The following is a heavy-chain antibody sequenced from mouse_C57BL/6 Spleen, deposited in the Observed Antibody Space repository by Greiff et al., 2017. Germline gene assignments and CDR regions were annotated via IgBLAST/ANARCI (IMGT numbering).Heavy chain of an antibody. D-gene: IGHD1-1*01. CDR3: ARYTTVVASDY. Sequence: QVQLQQPGAELVKPGASVKMSCKASGYTFTSYWITWVKQRPGQGLEWIGDIYPGSGSPNYNEKFKSKATLTVDTSSSTAYMQLSSLTSEDSAVYYCARYTTVVASDYWGQGTTLTVAS. V-gene: IGHV1-55*01. J-gene: IGHJ2*01. CDR2: IYPGSGSP. CDR1: GYTFTSYW.